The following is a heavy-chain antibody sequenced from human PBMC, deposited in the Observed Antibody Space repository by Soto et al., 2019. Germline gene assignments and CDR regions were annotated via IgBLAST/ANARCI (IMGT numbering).Heavy chain of an antibody. CDR3: TTALQWLVREDY. Sequence: LRLSCAASGFTFSNAWMSRVRQAPGKGLEWVGRIKSKTDGGTTDYAAPVKGRFTISRDDSKNTLYLQMNSLKTKDTAVYYCTTALQWLVREDYWGQGTLVTVSS. V-gene: IGHV3-15*01. CDR2: IKSKTDGGTT. J-gene: IGHJ4*02. CDR1: GFTFSNAW. D-gene: IGHD6-19*01.